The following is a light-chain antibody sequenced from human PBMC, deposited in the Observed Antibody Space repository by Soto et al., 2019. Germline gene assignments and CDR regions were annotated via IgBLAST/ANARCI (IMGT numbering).Light chain of an antibody. Sequence: EIVLTQSPATLSLSPGERATLSCRASQSIGSYLAWYQQKPGQAPRLLIYDASNGATGIPARFSGSGSGTDFNLTISSLAPEDFAVYYCQQRSNWPPTWTFGQGTKVEIK. CDR3: QQRSNWPPTWT. J-gene: IGKJ1*01. CDR1: QSIGSY. V-gene: IGKV3-11*01. CDR2: DAS.